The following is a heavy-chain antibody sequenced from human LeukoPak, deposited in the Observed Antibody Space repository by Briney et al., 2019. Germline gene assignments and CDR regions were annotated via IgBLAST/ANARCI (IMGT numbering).Heavy chain of an antibody. D-gene: IGHD1-26*01. V-gene: IGHV3-7*01. CDR3: ATYSGSSSMDF. CDR1: GFTFSNYW. Sequence: GGSLRLSCEASGFTFSNYWMSWVRRAPGKGLEWVANIKEDGSAKYYVDSVKGRFTISRDNAKRSLYLQMNSLRAEDTSVYYCATYSGSSSMDFWGQGTLVTVSS. J-gene: IGHJ4*02. CDR2: IKEDGSAK.